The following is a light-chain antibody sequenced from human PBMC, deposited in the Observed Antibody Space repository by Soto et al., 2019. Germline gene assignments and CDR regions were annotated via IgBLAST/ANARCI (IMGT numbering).Light chain of an antibody. CDR2: DAS. V-gene: IGKV3-11*01. Sequence: EIVLTQSPATLSLSPGERATLSCRASQSVRNYLAWYQQKPGQAPRLLIYDASNRATGIPGRFSGSGSGTDFTLTIISLEPEDFAVYYCQQRSNWPWTFGQGTKVEIK. J-gene: IGKJ1*01. CDR1: QSVRNY. CDR3: QQRSNWPWT.